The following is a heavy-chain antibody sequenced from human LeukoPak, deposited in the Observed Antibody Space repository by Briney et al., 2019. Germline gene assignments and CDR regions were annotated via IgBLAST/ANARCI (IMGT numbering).Heavy chain of an antibody. J-gene: IGHJ3*02. CDR1: GYTFTSYY. D-gene: IGHD6-13*01. Sequence: ASVKVSCKASGYTFTSYYMHWVRQAPGQGLEWMGIINPSGGSTNYAQKLQGRVTMTTDTSTSTAYMELRSLRSDDTAVYYCARDFFLGWCSSSCSDAFDIWGQGTMVTVSS. CDR2: INPSGGST. V-gene: IGHV1-46*01. CDR3: ARDFFLGWCSSSCSDAFDI.